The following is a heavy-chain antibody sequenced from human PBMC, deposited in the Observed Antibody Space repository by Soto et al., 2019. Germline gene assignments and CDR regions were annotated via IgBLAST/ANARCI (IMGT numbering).Heavy chain of an antibody. CDR1: GFTFSDSW. J-gene: IGHJ5*01. CDR2: TVPDGSER. Sequence: EVPLVESGGGLVQPGGSLRLSCAASGFTFSDSWMNWVRQAPGKGLEWVASTVPDGSERYYVDSAKGRFTISRDNTKTSLYLQMNSLRVDDTAIYYCARDRGFSCFDLWGQGTLVTVSS. CDR3: ARDRGFSCFDL. V-gene: IGHV3-7*01.